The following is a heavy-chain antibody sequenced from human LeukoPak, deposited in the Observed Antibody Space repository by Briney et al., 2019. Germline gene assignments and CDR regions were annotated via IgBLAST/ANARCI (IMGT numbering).Heavy chain of an antibody. CDR3: ARETATERTPLFDY. J-gene: IGHJ4*02. CDR1: GGSITSGGYY. V-gene: IGHV4-30-2*01. D-gene: IGHD1-1*01. Sequence: SETLSLTCTVSGGSITSGGYYWSWFRQPPGKGLEWIGYIYHSGSTYYNPSLKSRVTISVDRSKNQFSLKLSSVTAADTAVYYCARETATERTPLFDYWGQGTLVTVSS. CDR2: IYHSGST.